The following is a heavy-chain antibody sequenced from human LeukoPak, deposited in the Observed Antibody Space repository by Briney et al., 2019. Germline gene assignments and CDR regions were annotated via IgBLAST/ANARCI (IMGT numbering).Heavy chain of an antibody. CDR2: INHSGSN. CDR3: ARVKIGYCSSTSCYGFDY. CDR1: GGSFSGYY. Sequence: SETLSLTCAVYGGSFSGYYWSWIRQPPRKGMDWNWEINHSGSNNYNPSLKSRVAISVEKSKNQFSLKLSSVTAAATAVYYCARVKIGYCSSTSCYGFDYWGQGTLVTVSS. V-gene: IGHV4-34*01. J-gene: IGHJ4*02. D-gene: IGHD2-2*01.